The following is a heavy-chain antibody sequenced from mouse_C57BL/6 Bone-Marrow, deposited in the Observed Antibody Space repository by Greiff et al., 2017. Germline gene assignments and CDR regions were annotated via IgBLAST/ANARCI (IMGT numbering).Heavy chain of an antibody. J-gene: IGHJ1*03. D-gene: IGHD1-1*01. V-gene: IGHV1-9*01. Sequence: QVTLKVSGAELMKPGASVKLSCKATGYTFTGYWIEWVKQRPGHGLEWIGEILPGSGSTNYNEKFKGKATFTADTSSNTAYMQLSSLTTEDSAIYYCARNLYYYGSSHWYFDVWGTGTTVTVSS. CDR1: GYTFTGYW. CDR3: ARNLYYYGSSHWYFDV. CDR2: ILPGSGST.